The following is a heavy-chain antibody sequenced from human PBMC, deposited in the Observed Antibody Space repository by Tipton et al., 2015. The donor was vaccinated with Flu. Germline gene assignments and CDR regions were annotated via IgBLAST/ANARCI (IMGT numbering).Heavy chain of an antibody. D-gene: IGHD2/OR15-2a*01. J-gene: IGHJ6*02. CDR2: VYPGDSEI. V-gene: IGHV5-51*01. Sequence: VQLVQSGAEVKKPGESLKISCKGSGYSFSSYWIGWVRQKAGKGLEWMGMVYPGDSEIIYSPSFQGQVTISVDMSITTAYVQWSSLKASDTAMYYCARHYSNTPFYYYGMDIWGQGTTVTVSS. CDR1: GYSFSSYW. CDR3: ARHYSNTPFYYYGMDI.